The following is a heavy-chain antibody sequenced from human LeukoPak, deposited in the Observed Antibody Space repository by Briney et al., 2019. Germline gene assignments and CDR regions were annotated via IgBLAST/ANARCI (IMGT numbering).Heavy chain of an antibody. CDR1: GGSFSGYY. V-gene: IGHV4-34*01. CDR3: ARHHAYDYVWGSYSRGAFDI. J-gene: IGHJ3*02. D-gene: IGHD3-16*01. CDR2: INHSGST. Sequence: SETLSLTCAVYGGSFSGYYWSWIRQPPGKGLEWIGEINHSGSTNYNPPLKRRVTISVDTSKNQFSLKLSSVTAADTAVYYCARHHAYDYVWGSYSRGAFDIWGQGTMVTVSS.